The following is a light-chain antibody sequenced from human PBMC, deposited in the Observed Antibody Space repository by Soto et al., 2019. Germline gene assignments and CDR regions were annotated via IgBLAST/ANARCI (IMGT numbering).Light chain of an antibody. CDR3: QQYNNRPPLT. CDR1: QSVGSK. J-gene: IGKJ4*01. CDR2: GAS. Sequence: EIVMTQSPATLSVSPWERATLSCRASQSVGSKLAWYQQKPGQAPRLLIYGASTRATGIPARFSGSGSGTEFTLTINILQSEDYAVYYCQQYNNRPPLTFGGGTKVEIK. V-gene: IGKV3-15*01.